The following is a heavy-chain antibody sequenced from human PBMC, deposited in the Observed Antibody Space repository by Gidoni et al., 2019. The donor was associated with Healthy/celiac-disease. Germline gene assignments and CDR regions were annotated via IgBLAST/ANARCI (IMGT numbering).Heavy chain of an antibody. D-gene: IGHD6-19*01. J-gene: IGHJ4*02. V-gene: IGHV3-21*01. Sequence: EVQLVESGGGLVKPGGSLRLSCAASGFTFSSYSMNWVRQAPGKGLEWVSSISSSSSYIYYADSVKGRFTISRDNAKNSLYLQMNSLRAEDTAVYYCARGGSGWYVGGYWGQGTLVTVSS. CDR1: GFTFSSYS. CDR2: ISSSSSYI. CDR3: ARGGSGWYVGGY.